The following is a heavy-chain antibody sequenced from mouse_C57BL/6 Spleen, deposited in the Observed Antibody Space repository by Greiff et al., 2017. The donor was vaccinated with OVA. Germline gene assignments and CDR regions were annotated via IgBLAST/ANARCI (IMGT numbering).Heavy chain of an antibody. D-gene: IGHD2-10*01. CDR2: ISDGGSYT. J-gene: IGHJ3*01. CDR3: ARDRPTKGFAY. V-gene: IGHV5-4*01. Sequence: DVQLVESGGGLVKPGGSLKLSCAASGFTFSSYAMSWVRQTPEKRLEWVATISDGGSYTYYPDNVKGRFTISRDNAKNNLYLQMSHLKSEDTAMYYCARDRPTKGFAYWGQGTLVTVSA. CDR1: GFTFSSYA.